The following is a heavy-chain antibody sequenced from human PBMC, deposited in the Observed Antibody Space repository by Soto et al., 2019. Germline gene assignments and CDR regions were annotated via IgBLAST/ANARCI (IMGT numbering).Heavy chain of an antibody. CDR1: GGSISISTYY. Sequence: ASETLSLTCTVSGGSISISTYYWGWIRQPPGKGLEWIGSVYYSGSTYYNPSLKSRVTISVDTSKNQFSLKLSSVTAADTAVYYCARHRQLYNSGWYLNWFDPWGQGTLVTVS. D-gene: IGHD6-19*01. CDR3: ARHRQLYNSGWYLNWFDP. V-gene: IGHV4-39*01. J-gene: IGHJ5*02. CDR2: VYYSGST.